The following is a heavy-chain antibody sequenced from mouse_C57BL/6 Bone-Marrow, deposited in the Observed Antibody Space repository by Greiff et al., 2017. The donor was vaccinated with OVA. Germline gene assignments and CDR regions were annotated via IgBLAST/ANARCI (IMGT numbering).Heavy chain of an antibody. J-gene: IGHJ2*01. D-gene: IGHD1-1*01. CDR1: GYTFTDYY. CDR2: IFPGSGST. V-gene: IGHV1-75*01. Sequence: QVQLQQSGPELVKPGASVKISCKASGYTFTDYYINWVKQRPGQGLEWIGWIFPGSGSTYYNEKFKGKATLTVDKSSSTAYMLLSSLTSEDSAVYFCARSATVVAPNYFDYWGQGTTLTVSS. CDR3: ARSATVVAPNYFDY.